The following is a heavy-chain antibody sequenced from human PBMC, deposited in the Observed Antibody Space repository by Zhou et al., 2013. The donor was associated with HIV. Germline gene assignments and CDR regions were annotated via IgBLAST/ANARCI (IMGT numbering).Heavy chain of an antibody. CDR3: ATHPGWTGVLDAFDM. CDR1: EVSFSHYA. Sequence: QVRLMQSGAAVKKPGSSVKISCQASEVSFSHYAVNWVRQAPGQGLEWMGGIIPIVGTPRYAQRFHGRVTISTDEDTSTAYMELSNLRNEDSAVYYCATHPGWTGVLDAFDMWGQGTLVTVSS. D-gene: IGHD6-19*01. J-gene: IGHJ3*02. CDR2: IIPIVGTP. V-gene: IGHV1-69*05.